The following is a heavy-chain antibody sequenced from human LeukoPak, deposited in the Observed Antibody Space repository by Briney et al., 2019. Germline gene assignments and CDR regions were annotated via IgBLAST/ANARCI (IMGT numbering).Heavy chain of an antibody. V-gene: IGHV4-30-4*01. Sequence: PSETLSLTCTVSGGSISSADYYWSWIRQPPGKGLEWIGYLYYSGNTYFNPSPKSRITISLDTSKNQFSLKLRSVTVADTAVYYCASYYASGVSAYDYFGMDVWGKGTTVTVSS. J-gene: IGHJ6*04. D-gene: IGHD3-10*01. CDR2: LYYSGNT. CDR1: GGSISSADYY. CDR3: ASYYASGVSAYDYFGMDV.